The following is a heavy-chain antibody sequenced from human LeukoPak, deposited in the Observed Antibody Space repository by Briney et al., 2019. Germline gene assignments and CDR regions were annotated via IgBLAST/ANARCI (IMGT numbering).Heavy chain of an antibody. CDR3: ARERTGHDAFDI. CDR2: ISYDGSNK. J-gene: IGHJ3*02. Sequence: GGSLRLSCAASGFTFSSYAMHWVRQAPGKGLEWVAVISYDGSNKYYADSVKGRFTISRDNSKNTLYLQMNSLGAEDTAVYYCARERTGHDAFDIWGQGTMVTVSS. CDR1: GFTFSSYA. V-gene: IGHV3-30-3*01. D-gene: IGHD1-1*01.